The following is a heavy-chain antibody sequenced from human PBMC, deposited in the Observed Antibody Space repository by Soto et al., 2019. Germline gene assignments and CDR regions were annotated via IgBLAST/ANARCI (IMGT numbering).Heavy chain of an antibody. D-gene: IGHD4-17*01. CDR1: GCTFSSYA. CDR2: ISYDGSNK. V-gene: IGHV3-30-3*01. Sequence: GGPLRVPSAAAGCTFSSYAMRWVRQATGKGLEWVAVISYDGSNKYYADSVKGRFTISRDNSKNTLYLQMNSLRAEDTAVDYCASDPYYGDKYSYYGRDVWGQGTTVTVSS. J-gene: IGHJ6*02. CDR3: ASDPYYGDKYSYYGRDV.